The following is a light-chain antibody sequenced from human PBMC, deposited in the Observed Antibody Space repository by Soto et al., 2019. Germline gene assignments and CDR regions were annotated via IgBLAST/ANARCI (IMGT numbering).Light chain of an antibody. V-gene: IGKV3-11*01. Sequence: EIVLTQSPATLSLSPGERATLSCMASQNVSTYLAWYQQKPGQAPRLLIYDASNRATGIPARFSGSGSGTNFTLTTSSLEPEDFAVYYCQQRTNWLTFGPGTKVDIK. CDR3: QQRTNWLT. CDR2: DAS. J-gene: IGKJ3*01. CDR1: QNVSTY.